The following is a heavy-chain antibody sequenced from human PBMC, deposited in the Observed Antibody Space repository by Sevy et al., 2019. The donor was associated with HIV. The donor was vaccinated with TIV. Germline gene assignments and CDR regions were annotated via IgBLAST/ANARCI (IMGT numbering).Heavy chain of an antibody. V-gene: IGHV6-1*01. D-gene: IGHD6-13*01. J-gene: IGHJ6*02. CDR1: GDSVSSNSAA. CDR2: TYYRSKWYN. CDR3: AKEAQPKSPRYYYYYYGIDV. Sequence: SQTLSLTCAISGDSVSSNSAAWNWIRQSPSRGLEWLGRTYYRSKWYNDYAVSVKSRITINPDKSKNQFSLQLNAGTPEDTAVYYCAKEAQPKSPRYYYYYYGIDVWGQGTTVTVSS.